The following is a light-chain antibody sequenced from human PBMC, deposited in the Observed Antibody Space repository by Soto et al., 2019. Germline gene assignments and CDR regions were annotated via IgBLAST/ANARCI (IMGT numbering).Light chain of an antibody. Sequence: QSALTQPASVSGSPGQSITISCTGTTSDVGGYNYVSWHQQHPGKAPKLMIYDVINRPSGVSNRFSGSKSDNTASLTISGLLAEDEADYYCTSYTSSGTHVFGSGTKLTVL. CDR1: TSDVGGYNY. J-gene: IGLJ1*01. CDR2: DVI. V-gene: IGLV2-14*01. CDR3: TSYTSSGTHV.